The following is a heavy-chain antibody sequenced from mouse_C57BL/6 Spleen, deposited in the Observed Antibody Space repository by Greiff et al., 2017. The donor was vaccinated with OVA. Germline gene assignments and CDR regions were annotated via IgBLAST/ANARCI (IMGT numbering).Heavy chain of an antibody. CDR3: ARGDYGSSTGFAY. CDR2: IYPGSGNT. D-gene: IGHD1-1*01. V-gene: IGHV1-66*01. CDR1: GYSFTSYY. Sequence: QVQLQQSGPELVKPGASVKISCKASGYSFTSYYIHWVKQRPGQGLEWIGWIYPGSGNTKYNEKFKGKATLTADTSSSTAYMQLSSLTSEDSAVYYCARGDYGSSTGFAYWGQGTLVTVSA. J-gene: IGHJ3*01.